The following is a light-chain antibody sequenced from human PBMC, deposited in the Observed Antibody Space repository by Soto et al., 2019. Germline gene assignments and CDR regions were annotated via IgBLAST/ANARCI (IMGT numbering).Light chain of an antibody. CDR2: EGS. CDR1: SSDVGSYNL. CDR3: CSYAGSSTFYV. V-gene: IGLV2-23*01. Sequence: QSVLPQPASVSGSPGESITIYCTGTSSDVGSYNLVSWYQQHPGKAPKLMIYEGSKRPSGVSNRFSGSKSGNTASLTISGLQAEDEADYYCCSYAGSSTFYVFGTGTKVTVL. J-gene: IGLJ1*01.